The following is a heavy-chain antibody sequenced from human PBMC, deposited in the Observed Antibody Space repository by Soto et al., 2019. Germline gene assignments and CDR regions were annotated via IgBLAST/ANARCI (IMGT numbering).Heavy chain of an antibody. CDR3: ARLDYGVSAFDL. J-gene: IGHJ4*02. D-gene: IGHD4-17*01. CDR2: IFYTGSK. Sequence: SETLSLTCTVSGGSINDGSYHWSWLRQHPGKGLEFIGYIFYTGSKYHNPSLETRVTISADTSNNEVSLRLHSLTAADTAVYYCARLDYGVSAFDLWGRGTLVTVSS. V-gene: IGHV4-31*03. CDR1: GGSINDGSYH.